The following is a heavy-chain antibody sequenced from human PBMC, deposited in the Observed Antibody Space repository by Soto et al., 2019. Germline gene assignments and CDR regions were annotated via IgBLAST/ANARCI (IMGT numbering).Heavy chain of an antibody. CDR1: GFTFDEYT. CDR2: IRQSGDRS. J-gene: IGHJ4*02. V-gene: IGHV3-23*01. Sequence: GGSLRLSCTASGFTFDEYTMHWVRRAPGKGLEWVSSIRQSGDRSSYADSAKGRFTISRDNSKNTLYLQMNGLRLDDTAVYYCGPAVGTPLDTGGREPRVTVPS. CDR3: GPAVGTPLDT. D-gene: IGHD5-18*01.